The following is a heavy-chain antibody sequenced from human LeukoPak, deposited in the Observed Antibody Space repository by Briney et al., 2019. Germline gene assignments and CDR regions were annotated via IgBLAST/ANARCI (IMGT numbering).Heavy chain of an antibody. Sequence: SETLSLTCTVSGGSISSTSYYWGWIRPPPGKGLEWIGNIYYSGSTYYNPSLKSRVTISVDMSKNQFSLKLSSVTAADTAVYYCAGEIYSSGWYCDYWGQGTLVTVSS. CDR3: AGEIYSSGWYCDY. CDR1: GGSISSTSYY. CDR2: IYYSGST. J-gene: IGHJ4*02. D-gene: IGHD6-19*01. V-gene: IGHV4-39*02.